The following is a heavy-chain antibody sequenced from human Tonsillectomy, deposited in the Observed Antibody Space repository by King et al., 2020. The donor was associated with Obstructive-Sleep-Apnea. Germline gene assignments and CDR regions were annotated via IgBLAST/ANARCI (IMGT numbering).Heavy chain of an antibody. Sequence: VQLVESGGGVVQPGGSLRLSCTASGVIFSNYGMDWVRQAPGKGLEWVAFIRYVGTNRYYDDSVKGRFTSSRDNSKNTLYLQMSSLSAEDTAIYYCGKSVGDVYSSACPDNWGQGNLVSVSS. J-gene: IGHJ4*02. CDR1: GVIFSNYG. CDR3: GKSVGDVYSSACPDN. D-gene: IGHD6-25*01. V-gene: IGHV3-30*02. CDR2: IRYVGTNR.